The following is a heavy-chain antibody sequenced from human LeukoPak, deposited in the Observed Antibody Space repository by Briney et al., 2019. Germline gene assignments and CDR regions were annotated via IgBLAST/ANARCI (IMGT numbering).Heavy chain of an antibody. CDR1: GFTFSSYS. CDR2: ISSSSSYV. D-gene: IGHD3-16*01. CDR3: ARDYASSLPYYYYGMDV. Sequence: GSLRLSCAASGFTFSSYSMNWVRQAPGKGLEWVSSISSSSSYVYYADSVKGRFTISRDNAKNSLYLQMNSLRAEDTAVYYCARDYASSLPYYYYGMDVWGQGTTVTVSS. J-gene: IGHJ6*02. V-gene: IGHV3-21*01.